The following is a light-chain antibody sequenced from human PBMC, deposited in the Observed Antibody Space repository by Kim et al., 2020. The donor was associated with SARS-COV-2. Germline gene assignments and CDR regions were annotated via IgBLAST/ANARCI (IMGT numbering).Light chain of an antibody. CDR1: QTVGDT. CDR2: HAS. J-gene: IGKJ4*02. CDR3: QQDSGRPRT. V-gene: IGKV3-15*01. Sequence: EMTMTQSPATLTVSPGDRATLSCRASQTVGDTLVWYHQKPGQAPRLLIFHASARAAGIPVRFSGSGSGTEFRLTISSLEAEDFGVYFWQQDSGRPRTFGGGTKVDIK.